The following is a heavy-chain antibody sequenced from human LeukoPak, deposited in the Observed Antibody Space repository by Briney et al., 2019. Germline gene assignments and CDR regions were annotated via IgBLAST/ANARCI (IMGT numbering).Heavy chain of an antibody. Sequence: GGSLRLSCAASGFTFSSYAMQWVRQAPGKGLEWVAVISYDGSNKYYADSVKGRFTISRDNSKNTLYLQMNSLRAEDTAVYYCARDHIAMLRGVAAQDYWGQGTLVTVSS. V-gene: IGHV3-30-3*01. J-gene: IGHJ4*02. D-gene: IGHD3-10*01. CDR2: ISYDGSNK. CDR3: ARDHIAMLRGVAAQDY. CDR1: GFTFSSYA.